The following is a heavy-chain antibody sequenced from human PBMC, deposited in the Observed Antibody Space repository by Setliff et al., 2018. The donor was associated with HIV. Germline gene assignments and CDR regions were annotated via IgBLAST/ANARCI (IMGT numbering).Heavy chain of an antibody. CDR3: AREIPYSYGGRGHPL. CDR2: IYHSGNT. Sequence: PSETLSLTCTVSGGFISTGGYSWSWIRQPPGKGLEWIGYIYHSGNTYYNPSLKSRVTISIDTSRNQFSLTVSSVTAADTAVYYCAREIPYSYGGRGHPLWGQGTLVTVSS. D-gene: IGHD3-22*01. V-gene: IGHV4-30-2*01. CDR1: GGFISTGGYS. J-gene: IGHJ4*02.